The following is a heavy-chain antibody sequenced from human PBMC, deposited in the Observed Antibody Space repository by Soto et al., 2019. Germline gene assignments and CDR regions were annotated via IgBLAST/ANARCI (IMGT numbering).Heavy chain of an antibody. CDR1: GFTFNIYA. D-gene: IGHD2-21*01. V-gene: IGHV3-23*01. J-gene: IGHJ6*02. CDR3: ARNLRPFVTGMDF. CDR2: ISGSGSDT. Sequence: GGSLRLSCAASGFTFNIYAMRWVRQAPGKGLEWVSAISGSGSDTYYADSVKGRFTISRDNSKTTLSLQMNSLRAEDTAVYYRARNLRPFVTGMDFWGQGTTVTVSS.